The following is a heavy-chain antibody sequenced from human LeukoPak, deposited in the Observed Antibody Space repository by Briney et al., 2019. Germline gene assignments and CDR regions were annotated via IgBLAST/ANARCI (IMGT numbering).Heavy chain of an antibody. V-gene: IGHV1-46*01. CDR2: ISPTSDTT. Sequence: ASVKVSCKAFGYTFTDYYIHWVRQAPGQGLEWLGMISPTSDTTSYLQKLQGRVTMTRDTSTSTVHMELSSLRPEDTAVYYCARVSGNFNEYFQFWGQGTLVTVSS. J-gene: IGHJ1*01. CDR1: GYTFTDYY. CDR3: ARVSGNFNEYFQF. D-gene: IGHD2/OR15-2a*01.